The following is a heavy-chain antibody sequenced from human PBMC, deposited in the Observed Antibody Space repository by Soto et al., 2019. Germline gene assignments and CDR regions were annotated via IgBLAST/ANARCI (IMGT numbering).Heavy chain of an antibody. V-gene: IGHV1-2*04. CDR2: INPNSGGT. D-gene: IGHD2-15*01. CDR3: ARGGDLYCSGGSCYSWFDP. CDR1: GYTFTGYY. Sequence: QVQLVQSGAEVKKPGASVKVSCKASGYTFTGYYMHWVRQAPGQGLEWMGWINPNSGGTNYAQKFQGWDTMTRDTSISTAYMELSRLRSDDTAVYYCARGGDLYCSGGSCYSWFDPWGQGTLVTVSS. J-gene: IGHJ5*02.